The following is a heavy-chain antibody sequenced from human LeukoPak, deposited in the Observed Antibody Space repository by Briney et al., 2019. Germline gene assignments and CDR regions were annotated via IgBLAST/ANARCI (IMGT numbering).Heavy chain of an antibody. CDR1: GGSISSYY. V-gene: IGHV4-59*01. CDR2: IYYSGST. Sequence: SETLSLTCTVSGGSISSYYWSWIRQPPGKGLEWIGYIYYSGSTNYNPSLKSRVAISVDTSKNQFSLKLSSVTAADTAVYYCALGSPSSGTMPDWFDPWGQGTLVTVSS. CDR3: ALGSPSSGTMPDWFDP. D-gene: IGHD6-6*01. J-gene: IGHJ5*02.